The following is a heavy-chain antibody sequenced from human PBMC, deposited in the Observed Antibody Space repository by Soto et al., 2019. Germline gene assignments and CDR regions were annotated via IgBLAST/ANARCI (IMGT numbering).Heavy chain of an antibody. Sequence: QITLKESGPTLVKPTKTLTLTCTFSGFSLSTNGMGVGWIRQPPGKALEWLALIYWDDVEHYSPSLKTRLTIAKNTSRNQLVLTMTNMDPGNTTTSYCAHRGSGDDEGTLDYRGQGTLVTVSS. V-gene: IGHV2-5*02. CDR2: IYWDDVE. D-gene: IGHD3-10*01. CDR1: GFSLSTNGMG. J-gene: IGHJ4*02. CDR3: AHRGSGDDEGTLDY.